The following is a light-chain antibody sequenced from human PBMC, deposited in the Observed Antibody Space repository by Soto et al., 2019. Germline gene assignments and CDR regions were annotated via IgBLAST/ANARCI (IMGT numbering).Light chain of an antibody. J-gene: IGKJ4*01. CDR2: DAS. V-gene: IGKV3-11*01. Sequence: EIVLTQSPATLSLSPGERATLSCRASQSVNNYLAWYQQKPGQAPRLLIYDASNRATGIPARFSGSGSGTDFTLTISSLEPEDFAVYYCQQRSNGPSLLTFGGGTKVEIK. CDR1: QSVNNY. CDR3: QQRSNGPSLLT.